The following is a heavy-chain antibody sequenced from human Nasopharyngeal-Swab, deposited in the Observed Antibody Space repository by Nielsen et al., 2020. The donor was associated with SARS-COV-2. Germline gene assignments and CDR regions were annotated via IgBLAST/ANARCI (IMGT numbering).Heavy chain of an antibody. CDR3: ARGAYDSSGYFWDY. J-gene: IGHJ4*02. D-gene: IGHD3-22*01. Sequence: WIRQPPGKGLEWVSAISGSGGSTYYADSVKGRFTISRDNSKNTLYLQMNSLRAEDTAVYYCARGAYDSSGYFWDYWGQGTLVTVSS. CDR2: ISGSGGST. V-gene: IGHV3-23*01.